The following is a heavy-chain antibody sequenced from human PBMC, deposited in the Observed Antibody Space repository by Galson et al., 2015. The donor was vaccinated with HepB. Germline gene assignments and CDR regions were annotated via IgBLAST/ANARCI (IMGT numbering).Heavy chain of an antibody. Sequence: SVKVSCKASGGTFSSYAISWVRQAPGQGLEWMGRIIPILGIANYAQKFQGRVTITADKSTSTAYMELSSLRSEDTAVYYCARDKSPYDSSGSGEDYWGQGTLVTVSS. CDR2: IIPILGIA. V-gene: IGHV1-69*04. CDR3: ARDKSPYDSSGSGEDY. CDR1: GGTFSSYA. D-gene: IGHD3-22*01. J-gene: IGHJ4*02.